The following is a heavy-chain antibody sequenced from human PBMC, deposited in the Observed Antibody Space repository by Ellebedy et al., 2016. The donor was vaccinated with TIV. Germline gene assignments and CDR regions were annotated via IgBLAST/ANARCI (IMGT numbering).Heavy chain of an antibody. D-gene: IGHD2-2*01. CDR2: INPKNGDT. CDR1: GYTFTDSS. V-gene: IGHV1-2*04. CDR3: ARGGFCVGTSCYVGMDV. J-gene: IGHJ6*02. Sequence: ASVKVSCKASGYTFTDSSIHWVRQAPGQGLEWLGWINPKNGDTKYAQTFQGWVTITSDTSINTAYMDLTRLRSDATAVYYCARGGFCVGTSCYVGMDVWGQGTTVTVSS.